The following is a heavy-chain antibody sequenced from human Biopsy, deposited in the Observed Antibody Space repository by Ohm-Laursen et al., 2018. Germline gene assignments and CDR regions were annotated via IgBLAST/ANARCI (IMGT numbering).Heavy chain of an antibody. Sequence: GTLSLTCTVSGGSFTGHYWSWIRQPPGKGLEWIGHISCTGYTSYNTSLKSRVTISVDTSRNHFSLRLSSLTAADTAVYYCARGSNDSGGLYFPRWGQGTLLTVSS. CDR3: ARGSNDSGGLYFPR. CDR2: ISCTGYT. J-gene: IGHJ4*02. CDR1: GGSFTGHY. V-gene: IGHV4-59*11. D-gene: IGHD4-23*01.